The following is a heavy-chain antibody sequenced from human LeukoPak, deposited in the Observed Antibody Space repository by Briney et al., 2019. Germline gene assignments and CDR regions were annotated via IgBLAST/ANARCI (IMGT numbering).Heavy chain of an antibody. CDR2: IFHDGVT. Sequence: LETLSLTCAVSGASISGNYWSWIRQSPEKGLEWIGHIFHDGVTDYNPSLKSRVTILPDTSKNQFSLRLTSVTAADTAVYYCARFSRWLPFEYWGQGTLVTVSS. J-gene: IGHJ4*02. CDR3: ARFSRWLPFEY. V-gene: IGHV4-59*01. CDR1: GASISGNY. D-gene: IGHD5-12*01.